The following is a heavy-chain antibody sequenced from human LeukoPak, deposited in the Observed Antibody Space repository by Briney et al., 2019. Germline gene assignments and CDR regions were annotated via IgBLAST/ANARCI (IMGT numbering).Heavy chain of an antibody. D-gene: IGHD4-23*01. CDR3: ARDGMTTVVNAGYYFDY. CDR2: ISAYNGNT. J-gene: IGHJ4*02. V-gene: IGHV1-18*01. Sequence: ASVKVSCKASGYTFTSYGISWVRQAPGQGLEWMGWISAYNGNTNYAQKLQGRVTMPTDTSTSTAYMELRSLRSDDTAVYYCARDGMTTVVNAGYYFDYWGQGTLVTVSS. CDR1: GYTFTSYG.